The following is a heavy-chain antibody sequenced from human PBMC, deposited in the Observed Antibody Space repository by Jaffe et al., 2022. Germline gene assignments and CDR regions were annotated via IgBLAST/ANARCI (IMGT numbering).Heavy chain of an antibody. CDR3: ARDPIPVTGPGAFDV. Sequence: QVQLVQSGVEVRKPGASVKVSCKASGFTFPQYVVHWVRQAPGQSLEWMGWISPGSGNTKYSQKFQGRVTCTWDTSASTAYMELTSLQSEDTAVYYCARDPIPVTGPGAFDVWGQGTVVIVSS. CDR2: ISPGSGNT. D-gene: IGHD6-19*01. V-gene: IGHV1-3*01. J-gene: IGHJ3*01. CDR1: GFTFPQYV.